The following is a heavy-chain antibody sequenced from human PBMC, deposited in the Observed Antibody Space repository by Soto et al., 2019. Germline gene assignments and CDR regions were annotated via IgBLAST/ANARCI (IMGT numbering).Heavy chain of an antibody. V-gene: IGHV3-13*05. Sequence: EVQLVESGGGLVQPGGSLRLSCAASGFTFNSHDMHWVRQTTGRGLEWISGIGIAGDPYYSGSVTGRFTISRENAKNSFYLEMNGPRSGDTAVYYCARAPQDVDDYLSYAMDVWSQGTTVTVSS. CDR2: IGIAGDP. CDR1: GFTFNSHD. D-gene: IGHD4-17*01. CDR3: ARAPQDVDDYLSYAMDV. J-gene: IGHJ6*02.